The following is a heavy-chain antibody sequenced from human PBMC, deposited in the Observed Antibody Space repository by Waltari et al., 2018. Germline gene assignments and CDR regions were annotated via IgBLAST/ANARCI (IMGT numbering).Heavy chain of an antibody. V-gene: IGHV4-34*01. CDR3: ARDARDWEAVDNTYLDS. Sequence: QLRLQQWGAGLLKPSETLSLTCAVSGGSFNGYYWSWIRQTPGKGLEWIGEVDHSGSAKYSPSRKSPVTVSLDTSNKQVSLTLTSVTAADTGIYYCARDARDWEAVDNTYLDSWGQGTLVAVSS. J-gene: IGHJ4*02. CDR1: GGSFNGYY. CDR2: VDHSGSA. D-gene: IGHD2-21*02.